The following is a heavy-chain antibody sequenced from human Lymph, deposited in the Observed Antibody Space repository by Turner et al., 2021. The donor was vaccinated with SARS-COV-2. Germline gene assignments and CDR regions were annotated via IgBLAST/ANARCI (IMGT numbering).Heavy chain of an antibody. CDR1: GFTFSSYV. D-gene: IGHD6-13*01. V-gene: IGHV3-33*01. CDR3: ARGLGSSWYSGGFDY. CDR2: IWYDRRNK. J-gene: IGHJ4*02. Sequence: QVPLVESGGGVVQPGRSLRLSCAASGFTFSSYVMHWVRQAPGKGLEWVVVIWYDRRNKYYADSVKGRFTISRDNSKNTLYLQMNSLRAEDTAVYYCARGLGSSWYSGGFDYWGQGTLVTVSS.